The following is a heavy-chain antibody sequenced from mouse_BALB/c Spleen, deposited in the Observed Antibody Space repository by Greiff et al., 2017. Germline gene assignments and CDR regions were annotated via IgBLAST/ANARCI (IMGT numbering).Heavy chain of an antibody. CDR1: GYTFTSYW. CDR2: INPSTGYT. Sequence: QVQLKESGAELAKPGASVKMSCKASGYTFTSYWMHWVKQRPGQGLEWIGYINPSTGYTEYNQKFKDKATLTADKSSSTAYMQLSSLTSEDSAVYYCAVYYGYLYYAMDYWGQGTSGTVSS. J-gene: IGHJ4*01. V-gene: IGHV1-7*01. D-gene: IGHD1-2*01. CDR3: AVYYGYLYYAMDY.